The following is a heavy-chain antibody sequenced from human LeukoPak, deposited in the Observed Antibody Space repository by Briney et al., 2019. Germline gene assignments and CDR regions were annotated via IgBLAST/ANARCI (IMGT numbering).Heavy chain of an antibody. D-gene: IGHD4-11*01. J-gene: IGHJ4*02. CDR1: TSTGLVW. CDR3: ANPPTVTSFDY. Sequence: PGGSLRLSCAASTSTGLVWMDWVRKSPGKGLVWVSRISSDGTGANYADSVKGRFTISRDNSRNTLYLQMNSLRAEDTAVYYCANPPTVTSFDYWGQGTLVTVSS. CDR2: ISSDGTGA. V-gene: IGHV3-74*01.